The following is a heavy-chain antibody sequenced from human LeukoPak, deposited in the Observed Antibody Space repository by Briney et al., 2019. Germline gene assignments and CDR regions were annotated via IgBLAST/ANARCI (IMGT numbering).Heavy chain of an antibody. Sequence: GRSLRLSCAASGFSFSSYGIHWVRQAPGKGLDWVAVIWYDGNGQYYADSVKGRFTISRDNSKNTVYLQMNSLTAEDTAIYYCVRPNGDYARGGLEIWGQGTVVTVSS. CDR2: IWYDGNGQ. V-gene: IGHV3-33*08. CDR3: VRPNGDYARGGLEI. J-gene: IGHJ3*02. D-gene: IGHD4-17*01. CDR1: GFSFSSYG.